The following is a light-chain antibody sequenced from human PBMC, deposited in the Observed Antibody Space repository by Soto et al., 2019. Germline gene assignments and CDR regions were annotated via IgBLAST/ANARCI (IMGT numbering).Light chain of an antibody. CDR2: EGS. V-gene: IGLV2-23*01. CDR1: SSDVGSYNL. Sequence: QSVLTQPASVSGSPGQSITISCTGTSSDVGSYNLVSWYQQHPGKAPKLMIYEGSKRPSGVSNRFPGSKPGNTASLTISGLQAEDEADYYCCSYAGSSTYVFGTGTKVTVL. J-gene: IGLJ1*01. CDR3: CSYAGSSTYV.